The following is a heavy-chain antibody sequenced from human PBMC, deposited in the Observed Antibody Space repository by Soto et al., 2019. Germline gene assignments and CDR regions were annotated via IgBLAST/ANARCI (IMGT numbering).Heavy chain of an antibody. V-gene: IGHV3-23*01. CDR2: INSGGRT. Sequence: EVQLLESGGGLVQPGVSLRLSCAASGFTFNSYTMNWVRQAPGKGLEWVSGINSGGRTYYADSVKGRFTISRDDSKNTLYLQIISLRAEDTAVYCCAKDLRPDGVWDFDYWGQGTLVTVSS. CDR1: GFTFNSYT. J-gene: IGHJ4*02. D-gene: IGHD4-17*01. CDR3: AKDLRPDGVWDFDY.